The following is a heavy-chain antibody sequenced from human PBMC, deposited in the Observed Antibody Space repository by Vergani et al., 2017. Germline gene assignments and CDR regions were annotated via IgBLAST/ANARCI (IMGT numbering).Heavy chain of an antibody. CDR1: GFTVSSNY. D-gene: IGHD3-3*01. CDR3: ARGGDDFWSGYFDY. CDR2: IYSGGST. Sequence: EVQLVESGGGLVQPGGSLRLSCAASGFTVSSNYMSWVHQAPGKGLEWVSVIYSGGSTYYADSVKGRFTISRDNSKNTLYLQMNSLRAEDTAVYYCARGGDDFWSGYFDYWGQGTLVTVSS. J-gene: IGHJ4*02. V-gene: IGHV3-66*02.